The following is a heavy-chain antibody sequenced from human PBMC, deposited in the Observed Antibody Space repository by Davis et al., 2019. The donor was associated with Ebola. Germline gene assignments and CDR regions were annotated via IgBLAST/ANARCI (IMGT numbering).Heavy chain of an antibody. CDR3: TACISGTPRNPFLDY. CDR1: GFTFRSYW. V-gene: IGHV3-7*01. CDR2: INKDGSEK. D-gene: IGHD1-20*01. J-gene: IGHJ4*02. Sequence: GESLKISCAASGFTFRSYWMNWVRQASGKGLEWVANINKDGSEKYYVDSVEGRFTISRDNAKNSLHLQMNSLRAEDTAVYYCTACISGTPRNPFLDYWSRGTQVTVSS.